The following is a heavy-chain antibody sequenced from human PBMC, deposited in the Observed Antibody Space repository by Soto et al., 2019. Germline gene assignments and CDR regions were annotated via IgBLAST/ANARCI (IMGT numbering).Heavy chain of an antibody. CDR1: GFTFSTYG. CDR3: ARPLYCCYDMDV. J-gene: IGHJ6*03. CDR2: IISSGGAT. D-gene: IGHD2-15*01. Sequence: PGGSPRLSCAASGFTFSTYGMSWVRQVPGKGLDWVSGIISSGGATYYADSEKSRFTISRDNYKNTLYLQMNSLRAEDTALYYSARPLYCCYDMDVWGKGTTVPVSS. V-gene: IGHV3-23*01.